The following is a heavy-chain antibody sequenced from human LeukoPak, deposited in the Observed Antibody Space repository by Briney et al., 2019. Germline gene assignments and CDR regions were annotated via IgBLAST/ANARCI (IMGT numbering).Heavy chain of an antibody. CDR3: ARTLGWASSRYPFDG. V-gene: IGHV4-39*01. CDR2: MYYSGNT. CDR1: GGSIRSSNYY. J-gene: IGHJ4*02. D-gene: IGHD3-16*02. Sequence: PSETLSLTCTVSGGSIRSSNYYWGWIRQPPGKGLEWIGSMYYSGNTDYNPSLKSRVTISVDTSKNQFSLKVNSVTAADTAVYYCARTLGWASSRYPFDGWGEGTLVTVCS.